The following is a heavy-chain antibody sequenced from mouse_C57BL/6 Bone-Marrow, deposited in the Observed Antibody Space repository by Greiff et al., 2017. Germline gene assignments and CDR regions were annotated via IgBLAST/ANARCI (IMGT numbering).Heavy chain of an antibody. D-gene: IGHD1-1*01. Sequence: VQLQQSGPELVKPGASVKLPCKASGYTFTDYNMDWVKQSHGKSLEWIGDINPNNGGTIYNQKSKGKATLTVDKSSSTAYMELRSRTFEDTAVYYGARYGYYGSSFDYWGQGTTLTVSS. CDR1: GYTFTDYN. CDR2: INPNNGGT. V-gene: IGHV1-18*01. CDR3: ARYGYYGSSFDY. J-gene: IGHJ2*01.